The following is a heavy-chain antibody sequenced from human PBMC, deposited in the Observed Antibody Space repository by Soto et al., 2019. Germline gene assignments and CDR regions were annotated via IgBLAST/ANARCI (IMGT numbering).Heavy chain of an antibody. J-gene: IGHJ4*02. CDR2: IWYDGSNK. D-gene: IGHD6-19*01. V-gene: IGHV3-33*01. CDR1: GFTFSSYG. CDR3: ARERSTGWLVLRY. Sequence: GGSLRLSCAASGFTFSSYGMHWVRQAPGKGLEWVAVIWYDGSNKYYADSVKGRFTISRDNSKNTLYLQMNSLRAEDTAVYYCARERSTGWLVLRYWGQGTLVTVSS.